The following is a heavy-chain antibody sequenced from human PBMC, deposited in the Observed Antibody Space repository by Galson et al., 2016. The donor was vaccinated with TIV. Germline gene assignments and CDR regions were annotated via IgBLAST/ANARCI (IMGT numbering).Heavy chain of an antibody. CDR2: ISGGGDIT. V-gene: IGHV3-23*01. D-gene: IGHD3-10*01. Sequence: SLRLSCAASGFRFRSYAMTWVRQAPGKGLEWVSSISGGGDITCYADSVKGRFTISRDNSRNTLYLQMNSLRVDDTAVYYCAEDPDMVYGNSDFDSWGQGTLVTVSS. CDR1: GFRFRSYA. J-gene: IGHJ4*02. CDR3: AEDPDMVYGNSDFDS.